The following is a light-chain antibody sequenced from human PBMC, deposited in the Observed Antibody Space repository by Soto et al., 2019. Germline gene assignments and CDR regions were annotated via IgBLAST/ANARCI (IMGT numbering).Light chain of an antibody. Sequence: QSVLTQPPSVSGAPGQRVTISCTGSSSNIGAGYDVHWYQQLPGTAPKLLIYGNNNRPSGVPDRFSGSKFGTSASLAITGLQAEDEADYYCQSYDSSLSGSVFGGGTQLTVL. V-gene: IGLV1-40*01. CDR1: SSNIGAGYD. J-gene: IGLJ2*01. CDR2: GNN. CDR3: QSYDSSLSGSV.